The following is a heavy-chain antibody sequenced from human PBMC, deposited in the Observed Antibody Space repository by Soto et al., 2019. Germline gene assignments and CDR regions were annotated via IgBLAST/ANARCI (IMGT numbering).Heavy chain of an antibody. Sequence: QVQLQESGPGLVKPSQTLSLTCSVSGGSISSGGYYWSWIRQPPGKGLEWIGYIYYSANTHYNPSLKGRVSISADTSKNQFSLNLSSVTAADTADYYCARSGGNSYCYGMDVWGQGTTVTVSS. CDR2: IYYSANT. D-gene: IGHD3-10*01. V-gene: IGHV4-31*02. CDR3: ARSGGNSYCYGMDV. J-gene: IGHJ6*02. CDR1: GGSISSGGYY.